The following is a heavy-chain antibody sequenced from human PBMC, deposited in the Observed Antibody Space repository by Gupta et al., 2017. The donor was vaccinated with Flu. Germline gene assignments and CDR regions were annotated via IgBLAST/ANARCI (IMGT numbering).Heavy chain of an antibody. J-gene: IGHJ6*02. CDR2: ISYDGSNK. D-gene: IGHD2-21*01. Sequence: QVRLVASGGGVVQAGRSLRLSWAASGFPFRSFGVHWVRQAPGKGLEWVAVISYDGSNKYYADSVKGRFTISRDNSKNTLYLQMNSLRAEDTAVYYCAKDPYGGVIYGMDVWGQGTTVTVSS. CDR3: AKDPYGGVIYGMDV. CDR1: GFPFRSFG. V-gene: IGHV3-30*18.